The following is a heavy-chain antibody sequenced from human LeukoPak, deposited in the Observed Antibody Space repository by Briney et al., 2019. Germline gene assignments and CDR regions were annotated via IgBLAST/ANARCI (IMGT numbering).Heavy chain of an antibody. CDR1: VYTFTSYG. CDR3: ARVPRPMRVGATANRLFDY. Sequence: ASVKVSCKASVYTFTSYGISWVRQAPGQGLEWMGWISAYNGNTNYAQKLQGRVTMTTDTSTSTAYMELRSLRSDDTAVYYCARVPRPMRVGATANRLFDYWGQGTLVTVSS. CDR2: ISAYNGNT. J-gene: IGHJ4*02. V-gene: IGHV1-18*01. D-gene: IGHD1-26*01.